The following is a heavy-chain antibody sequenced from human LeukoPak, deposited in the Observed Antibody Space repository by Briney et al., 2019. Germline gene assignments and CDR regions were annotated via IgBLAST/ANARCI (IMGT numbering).Heavy chain of an antibody. D-gene: IGHD3-10*01. Sequence: ASVKVSCKASGYTFTGYYMHWVRQAPGQGLEWMGLINPSGGSTSYAQKFQGRVTMTRDTSTSTAYMELSSLRSEDTDVYYCARESVGITMVRGSITDGAFDIWGQGTMVTVSS. CDR2: INPSGGST. CDR3: ARESVGITMVRGSITDGAFDI. CDR1: GYTFTGYY. V-gene: IGHV1-46*01. J-gene: IGHJ3*02.